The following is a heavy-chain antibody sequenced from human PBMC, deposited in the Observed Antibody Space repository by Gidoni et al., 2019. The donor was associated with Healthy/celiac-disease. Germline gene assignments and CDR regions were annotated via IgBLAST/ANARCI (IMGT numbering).Heavy chain of an antibody. CDR2: ISAYNGNT. Sequence: QLAPSGAEVTKPGASVQVFCRASGYTFTSYGISWVRQAPGQGLEWMGWISAYNGNTNYAQKLQGRVTMTTDTSPSTAYMELRSLRSDDTAVYYCARVRSGYSSSNNWFDPWGQGTLVTVSS. D-gene: IGHD6-13*01. CDR3: ARVRSGYSSSNNWFDP. V-gene: IGHV1-18*04. J-gene: IGHJ5*02. CDR1: GYTFTSYG.